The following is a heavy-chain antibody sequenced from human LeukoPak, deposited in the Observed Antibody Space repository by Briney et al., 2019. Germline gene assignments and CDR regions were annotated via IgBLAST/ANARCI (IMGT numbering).Heavy chain of an antibody. Sequence: GGSLRLSCAASGFTFSSYAMSWVRQAPGKGLEWVSAISGSGGSTYYADSVRGRFTISRDNSKNTLYLQMNSLRAEDTAVYYCAKARDSSGYYHDAFDIWGQGTMVTVSS. D-gene: IGHD3-22*01. V-gene: IGHV3-23*01. CDR1: GFTFSSYA. CDR2: ISGSGGST. J-gene: IGHJ3*02. CDR3: AKARDSSGYYHDAFDI.